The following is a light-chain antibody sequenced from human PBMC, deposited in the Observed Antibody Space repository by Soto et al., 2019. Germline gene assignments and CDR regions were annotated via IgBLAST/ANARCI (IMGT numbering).Light chain of an antibody. CDR3: CSFAGSSTYV. CDR1: SSDVGTYTL. CDR2: ETS. J-gene: IGLJ1*01. V-gene: IGLV2-23*01. Sequence: QSVLTQPASVSGSPGQSITISCTGTSSDVGTYTLVSWYQQHPDKAPKLMIYETSKRPSGVSNRFSGSKSGNTASLTISGLQAEDEAGYYCCSFAGSSTYVFGTGTKVTVL.